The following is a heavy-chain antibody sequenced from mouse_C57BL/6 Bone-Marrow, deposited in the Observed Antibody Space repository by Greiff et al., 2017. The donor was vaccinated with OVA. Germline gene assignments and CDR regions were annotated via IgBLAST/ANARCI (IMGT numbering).Heavy chain of an antibody. D-gene: IGHD1-1*01. J-gene: IGHJ1*03. CDR2: IHPSDSDT. CDR3: AIGPPYYGSRTRYFDV. Sequence: QVQLKQPGAELVKPGASVKVSCKASGYTFTSYWMHWVKQRPGQGLEWIGRIHPSDSDTNYNQKFKGKATLTVDKSSSTAYMQLSSLTSEDSAVYYCAIGPPYYGSRTRYFDVWGTGTTVTVSS. V-gene: IGHV1-74*01. CDR1: GYTFTSYW.